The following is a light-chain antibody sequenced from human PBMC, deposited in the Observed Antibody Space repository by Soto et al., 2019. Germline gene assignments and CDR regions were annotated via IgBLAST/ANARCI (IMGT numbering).Light chain of an antibody. CDR3: CSYAGNDTWV. CDR2: DVS. Sequence: QSALTQPRSVSGSPGQSVIISCTGTGGDVGNYNYVSWYQQHPGKVPKVMIYDVSKRPSGVPDRFSGSKSGNTASLTISGLQAEDEADYYCCSYAGNDTWVFGGGTKLTVL. V-gene: IGLV2-11*01. J-gene: IGLJ3*02. CDR1: GGDVGNYNY.